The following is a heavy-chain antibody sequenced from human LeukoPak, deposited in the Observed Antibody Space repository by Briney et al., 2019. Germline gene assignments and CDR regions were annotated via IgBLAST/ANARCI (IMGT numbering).Heavy chain of an antibody. J-gene: IGHJ4*02. CDR2: IFGSGGSA. D-gene: IGHD2-15*01. Sequence: GGSLRLSCAASGFTFGSYAMYWVRQASGKGLEWVSGIFGSGGSAHYADSVKGRFIISRDNSKNTVYLQMDSLRVEDTAIYYCAKTTTGYSSGRYPAWPIDYWGQGTLVTVSS. V-gene: IGHV3-23*01. CDR3: AKTTTGYSSGRYPAWPIDY. CDR1: GFTFGSYA.